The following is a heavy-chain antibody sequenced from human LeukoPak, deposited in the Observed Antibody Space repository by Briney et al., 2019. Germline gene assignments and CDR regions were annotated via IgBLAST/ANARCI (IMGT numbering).Heavy chain of an antibody. CDR3: AREGGPYDSSHY. V-gene: IGHV4-4*07. Sequence: SETLSLTCTISGGSISSYFWNWIRQPVGKGLEWIGRIYTSGSTNYNPSLKSRVTMSVDTSKNQFSLMLSSVTAADTAVYYCAREGGPYDSSHYWGQGTLVTVYS. D-gene: IGHD3-22*01. CDR2: IYTSGST. CDR1: GGSISSYF. J-gene: IGHJ4*02.